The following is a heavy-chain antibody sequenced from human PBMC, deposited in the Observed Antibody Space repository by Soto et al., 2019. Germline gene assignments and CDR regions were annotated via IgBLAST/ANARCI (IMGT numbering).Heavy chain of an antibody. CDR2: IYYSGST. CDR3: ARKATVTTCFAY. Sequence: PSETLSLTCTVSGGSISSGGYYWRWIRQHPGKGLEWIGYIYYSGSTYYNPSLKSRVTISVDTSKNQFSLKLSSVTAADTAVYYCARKATVTTCFAYWGQGTLVTVSS. D-gene: IGHD4-17*01. CDR1: GGSISSGGYY. V-gene: IGHV4-31*03. J-gene: IGHJ4*02.